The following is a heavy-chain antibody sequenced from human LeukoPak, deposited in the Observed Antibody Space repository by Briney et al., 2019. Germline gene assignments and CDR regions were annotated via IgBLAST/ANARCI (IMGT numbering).Heavy chain of an antibody. CDR1: GGTFSSYT. V-gene: IGHV1-69*02. D-gene: IGHD3-16*02. CDR3: ARGLPGRLRLGELSLRYYFDY. J-gene: IGHJ4*02. Sequence: SVKVSCKASGGTFSSYTISWVRQAPGQGLEWMGRIIPILGIANYAQKFQGRVTITADKSTSTAYMELSSLRSEDTAVYYCARGLPGRLRLGELSLRYYFDYWGRGTLVTVSS. CDR2: IIPILGIA.